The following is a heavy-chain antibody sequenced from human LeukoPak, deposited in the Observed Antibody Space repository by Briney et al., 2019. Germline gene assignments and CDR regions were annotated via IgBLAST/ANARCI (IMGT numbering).Heavy chain of an antibody. D-gene: IGHD1-20*01. CDR1: GFTFSSCS. Sequence: GGSLRLSCAASGFTFSSCSMNWVRQAPGKGLEWVSSISSSSSYIYYADSVKGRFTISRDNAKNSLYLQMNSLRAEDTAVYYCARNPITGPDRDWGQGTLVTVSS. CDR2: ISSSSSYI. J-gene: IGHJ4*02. V-gene: IGHV3-21*01. CDR3: ARNPITGPDRD.